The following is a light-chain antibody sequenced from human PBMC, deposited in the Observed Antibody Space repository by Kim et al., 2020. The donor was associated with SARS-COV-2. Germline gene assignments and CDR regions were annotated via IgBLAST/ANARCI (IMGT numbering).Light chain of an antibody. Sequence: PGKTATITCGGDDIGTRSVHWYQQKPDQAPVLITYYDTDRHSGIPERFSASDSGNRATLTVSRVEAGDEADYYCQVWDSGSDHWVFGGGTQLTVL. CDR3: QVWDSGSDHWV. CDR2: YDT. CDR1: DIGTRS. J-gene: IGLJ3*02. V-gene: IGLV3-21*04.